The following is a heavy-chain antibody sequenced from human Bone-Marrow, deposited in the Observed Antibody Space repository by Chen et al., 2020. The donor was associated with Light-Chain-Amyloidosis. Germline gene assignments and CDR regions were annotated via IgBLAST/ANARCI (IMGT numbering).Heavy chain of an antibody. CDR3: AQLYSYGRPFKH. D-gene: IGHD5-18*01. CDR1: GFVFPTYG. Sequence: VRLVESGGGVVRPGGSLRLPCTVSGFVFPTYGFQWVRQAPGKGLEWVSFVRFDGSDKYYADSVKGRFTISRDDSKNTLYLQMNSLRPEDTAVYYCAQLYSYGRPFKHWGQGTLVSVSS. J-gene: IGHJ4*02. CDR2: VRFDGSDK. V-gene: IGHV3-30*02.